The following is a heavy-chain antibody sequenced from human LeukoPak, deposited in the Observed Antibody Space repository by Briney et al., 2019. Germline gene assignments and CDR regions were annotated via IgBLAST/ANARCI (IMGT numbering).Heavy chain of an antibody. CDR3: AREHYFYHMDG. CDR2: VNQGGTEK. J-gene: IGHJ6*03. CDR1: GFTFSSYA. V-gene: IGHV3-7*01. Sequence: PGGSLRLSCAASGFTFSSYAMHWVRQAPGKGLEWVANVNQGGTEKYYVDSVKGRFIISRDNAENSLYLQMNSLRAEDTAVYYCAREHYFYHMDGWGEGTTVTVSS.